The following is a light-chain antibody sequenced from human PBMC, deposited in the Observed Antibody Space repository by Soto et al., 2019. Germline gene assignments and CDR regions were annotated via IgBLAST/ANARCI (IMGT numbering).Light chain of an antibody. CDR1: QSISSN. V-gene: IGKV3-15*01. Sequence: EIVMTQSPATLSVSPWEIATLSCRASQSISSNLAWYQQKPGQAPRLLMFRTSSRATGFPARFSGSGSETEFNLTISSLQSEDFAVFYCHQYNDWPPAFGQGTKVDIK. CDR3: HQYNDWPPA. CDR2: RTS. J-gene: IGKJ1*01.